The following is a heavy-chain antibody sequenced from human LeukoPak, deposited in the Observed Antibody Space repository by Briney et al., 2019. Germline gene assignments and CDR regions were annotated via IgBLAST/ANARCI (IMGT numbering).Heavy chain of an antibody. CDR1: GIPFSRHG. CDR2: IWSDGSKD. J-gene: IGHJ3*02. Sequence: GGSLRLSCAASGIPFSRHGIYWVRQAPGKGLEWVAVIWSDGSKDYYADSVKGRFTISRDNSRNTAYLQMNSLRPEDTAMYYRVSLYCSSGNCYWDVFDMWGRGTMVTVSS. D-gene: IGHD2-15*01. CDR3: VSLYCSSGNCYWDVFDM. V-gene: IGHV3-33*07.